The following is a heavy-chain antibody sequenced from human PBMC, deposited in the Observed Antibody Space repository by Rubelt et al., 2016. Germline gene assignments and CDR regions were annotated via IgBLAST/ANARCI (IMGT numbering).Heavy chain of an antibody. CDR2: ISSSSSYI. CDR3: AKDRSGYSYGYEGLGCDY. Sequence: GFTFSSYSMNWVRQAPGKGLEWVSSISSSSSYIYYADSVKGRFTISRDNAKNSLYLQMNSLRAEDTAVYYCAKDRSGYSYGYEGLGCDYWGQGTLVTVSS. D-gene: IGHD5-18*01. V-gene: IGHV3-21*04. CDR1: GFTFSSYS. J-gene: IGHJ4*02.